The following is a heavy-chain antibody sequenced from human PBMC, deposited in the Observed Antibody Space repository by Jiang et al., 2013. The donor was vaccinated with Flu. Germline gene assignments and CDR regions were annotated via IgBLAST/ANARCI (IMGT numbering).Heavy chain of an antibody. CDR3: ARRHTAMVSAYFDY. Sequence: LLKPSETLSLTCTVSGGSISSYYWSWIRQPPGKGLEWIGYIYYSGSTNYNPSLKSRVTISVDTSKNQFSLKLSSVTAADTAVYYCARRHTAMVSAYFDYWGQGTLVTVSS. CDR2: IYYSGST. CDR1: GGSISSYY. D-gene: IGHD5-18*01. J-gene: IGHJ4*02. V-gene: IGHV4-59*08.